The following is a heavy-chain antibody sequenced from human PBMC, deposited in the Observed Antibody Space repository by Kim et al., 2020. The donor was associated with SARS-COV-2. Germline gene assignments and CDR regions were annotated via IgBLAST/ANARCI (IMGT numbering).Heavy chain of an antibody. CDR3: ARAVPPPSSWPDY. D-gene: IGHD6-13*01. Sequence: GGSLRLSCAASGFTFSSYGMHWVRQAPGKGLEWVAVISYDGSNKYYADSVKGRFTISRDNSKNTLYLQMNSLRAEDTAVYYCARAVPPPSSWPDYWGQGTLVTVSS. J-gene: IGHJ4*02. CDR2: ISYDGSNK. CDR1: GFTFSSYG. V-gene: IGHV3-33*05.